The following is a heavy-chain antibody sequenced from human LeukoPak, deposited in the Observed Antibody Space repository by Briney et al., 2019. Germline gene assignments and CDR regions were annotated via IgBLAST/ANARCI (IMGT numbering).Heavy chain of an antibody. Sequence: PGGSLRLSCAASGFTFSSYEMNWVRQAPGKGLEWVSYISSSGSTIYYVDSVKGRFTISRDNAKNSLYLQMNSLRAEDTAVYYCARAGNYYGSGSYYKGLDYWGQGTLVAVSS. CDR2: ISSSGSTI. D-gene: IGHD3-10*01. CDR3: ARAGNYYGSGSYYKGLDY. CDR1: GFTFSSYE. J-gene: IGHJ4*02. V-gene: IGHV3-48*03.